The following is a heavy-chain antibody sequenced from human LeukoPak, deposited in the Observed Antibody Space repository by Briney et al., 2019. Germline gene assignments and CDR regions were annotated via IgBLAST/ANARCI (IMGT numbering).Heavy chain of an antibody. Sequence: GGSLRLSCAASGFTFSSYAMSWVRQAPGKGLEWVSAISGSGGSTYYVDSVKGRFTISRDNSKNTLYLQMNSLRAEDTAVYYCAKSTSYSSSWYDYWGQGTLVTVSS. CDR2: ISGSGGST. CDR1: GFTFSSYA. D-gene: IGHD6-13*01. V-gene: IGHV3-23*01. CDR3: AKSTSYSSSWYDY. J-gene: IGHJ4*02.